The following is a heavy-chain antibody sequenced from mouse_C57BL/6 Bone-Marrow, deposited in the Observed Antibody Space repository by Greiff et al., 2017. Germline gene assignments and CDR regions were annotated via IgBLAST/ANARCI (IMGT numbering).Heavy chain of an antibody. CDR1: GYTFTSYW. J-gene: IGHJ3*01. CDR3: ARWTGIAY. D-gene: IGHD4-1*01. CDR2: IYPSDSET. V-gene: IGHV1-61*01. Sequence: QVQLQPPGAELVRPGSSVKLSCKASGYTFTSYWMDWVKQRPGQGLEWIGNIYPSDSETHYNQKFKDKATLTVDKSSSTAYMQLSSLTSEDSAVYYCARWTGIAYWGQGTLVTVSA.